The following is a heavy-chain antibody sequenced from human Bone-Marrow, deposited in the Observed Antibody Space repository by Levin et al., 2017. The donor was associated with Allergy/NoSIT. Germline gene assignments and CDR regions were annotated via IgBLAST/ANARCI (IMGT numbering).Heavy chain of an antibody. Sequence: AASVKVSCRPSGYSFTGYFIHWVRQAPGQGLEWMGRINPDTGGSNSAQRFQGRVTLPRDTSTSTVFLDLRSLKSDDTAVYYCARDLGIRNQQSPNYWGQGTLVTVSS. J-gene: IGHJ4*02. D-gene: IGHD7-27*01. V-gene: IGHV1-2*06. CDR3: ARDLGIRNQQSPNY. CDR2: INPDTGGS. CDR1: GYSFTGYF.